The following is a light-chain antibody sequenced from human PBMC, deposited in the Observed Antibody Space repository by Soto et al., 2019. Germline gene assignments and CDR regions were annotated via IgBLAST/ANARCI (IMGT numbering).Light chain of an antibody. CDR1: EGISSW. CDR2: AAS. J-gene: IGKJ4*01. Sequence: DIQTTQSTTSVSASVGDRVTMTCRASEGISSWLAWYQQKPGKAPKLLIYAASSIQSRVPSRFRRSGSGTHFTLNISSQQPEDFATYYCQQANRCPLCFGGGTKVEIK. V-gene: IGKV1-12*01. CDR3: QQANRCPLC.